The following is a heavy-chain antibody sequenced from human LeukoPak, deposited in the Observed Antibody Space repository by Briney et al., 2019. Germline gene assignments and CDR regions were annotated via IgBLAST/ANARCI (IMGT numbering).Heavy chain of an antibody. J-gene: IGHJ4*02. CDR2: IHYSGNT. Sequence: PSETLSLTCTVSGGSISSSSYYWDWIRQPPGRGLEWIGSIHYSGNTYYDPSLKSRVTISVDTSKNQFSLKLSSVTAADTAMYYCASDSYYYDSSGYFIDYWGQGTLVTVSS. CDR3: ASDSYYYDSSGYFIDY. V-gene: IGHV4-39*01. CDR1: GGSISSSSYY. D-gene: IGHD3-22*01.